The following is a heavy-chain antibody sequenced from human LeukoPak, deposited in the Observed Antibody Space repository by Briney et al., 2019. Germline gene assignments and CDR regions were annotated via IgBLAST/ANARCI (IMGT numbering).Heavy chain of an antibody. CDR2: IYTSGST. Sequence: SETLSLTCTVSGGSISSYYWSWIRQPAGKGLEWIGRIYTSGSTNYNPSFKSRVTISVDKSKNQFSLKLSSVTAADTAVYYCARLSRSGYYMDVWGKGTTVTVSS. CDR1: GGSISSYY. V-gene: IGHV4-4*07. D-gene: IGHD3-3*01. J-gene: IGHJ6*03. CDR3: ARLSRSGYYMDV.